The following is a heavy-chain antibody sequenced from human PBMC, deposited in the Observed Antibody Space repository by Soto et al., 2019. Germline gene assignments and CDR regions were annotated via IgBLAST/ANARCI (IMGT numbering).Heavy chain of an antibody. D-gene: IGHD3-10*01. CDR1: GGSISSGGYF. Sequence: QVQLQESGPGLVKPSQTLSLTCTVSGGSISSGGYFWSWIRQHPGKGLERIGDINYSGSTYSNPSRKSQVTISVDKSKNQYTLKLSSVTAADTAVYYCARDILLWFGELPPRAHDAFDIWGQGTMVTVSS. V-gene: IGHV4-31*01. CDR3: ARDILLWFGELPPRAHDAFDI. J-gene: IGHJ3*02. CDR2: INYSGST.